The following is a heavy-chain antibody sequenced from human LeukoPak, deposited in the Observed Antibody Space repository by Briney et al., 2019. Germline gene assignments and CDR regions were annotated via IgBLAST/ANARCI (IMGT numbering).Heavy chain of an antibody. J-gene: IGHJ4*02. CDR3: ARDLPLGDSSGCPAGDY. CDR1: GFTVSSNY. CDR2: IYSGGST. D-gene: IGHD3-22*01. V-gene: IGHV3-53*01. Sequence: GGSLRLSCAASGFTVSSNYMSWVRQAPGKGLEWVSVIYSGGSTYYADSVKGRFTISRDNSKNTLYLQMNSLRAEDTAVYYCARDLPLGDSSGCPAGDYWGQGTLVTVSS.